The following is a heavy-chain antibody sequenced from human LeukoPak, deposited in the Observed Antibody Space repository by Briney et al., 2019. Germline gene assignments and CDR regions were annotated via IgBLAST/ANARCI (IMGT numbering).Heavy chain of an antibody. V-gene: IGHV3-48*01. CDR3: ARVPYYDSSGPSLDDY. D-gene: IGHD3-22*01. CDR1: GFTFSSYS. CDR2: ISSSSSTI. J-gene: IGHJ4*02. Sequence: GGSLRLSCAASGFTFSSYSMNWVRQAPGKGLEWVSCISSSSSTIYYADSVKGRFTISRDNAKNSLYLQMNSLRAEDTAVYYCARVPYYDSSGPSLDDYWGQGTLVTVSS.